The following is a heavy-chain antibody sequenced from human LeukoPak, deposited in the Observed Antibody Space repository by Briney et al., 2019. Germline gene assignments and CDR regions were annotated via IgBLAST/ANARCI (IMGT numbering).Heavy chain of an antibody. CDR2: ISGSGGST. D-gene: IGHD2-2*01. V-gene: IGHV3-23*01. CDR3: GRDGVSAAMDY. Sequence: GGSLRLSCAASGFTFSSYAMSWVRQAPGKGLEWVSAISGSGGSTYYADSVKGRFTISRDNSKNTLYLRMNSLRAEDTAVYYCGRDGVSAAMDYWGQGTLVTVSS. CDR1: GFTFSSYA. J-gene: IGHJ4*02.